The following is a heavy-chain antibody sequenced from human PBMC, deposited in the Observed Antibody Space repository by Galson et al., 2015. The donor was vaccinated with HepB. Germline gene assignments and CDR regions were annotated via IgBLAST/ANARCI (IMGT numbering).Heavy chain of an antibody. CDR1: GGSVSITNYY. CDR2: IYYTGSS. D-gene: IGHD3-16*01. Sequence: TLSLTCTVSGGSVSITNYYWGWIRQPPGKGLEWIASIYYTGSSSYTPSLKSRVTISVDTSKNEFSLKLSSVTAADTAVYYCAKLRAYGRPTGALFDNWSQGTLVTVSS. J-gene: IGHJ4*02. V-gene: IGHV4-39*01. CDR3: AKLRAYGRPTGALFDN.